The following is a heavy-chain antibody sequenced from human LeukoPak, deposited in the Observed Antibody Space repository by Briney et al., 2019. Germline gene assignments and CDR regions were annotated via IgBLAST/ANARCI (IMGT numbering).Heavy chain of an antibody. CDR1: GGTFSSYA. CDR2: IIPIFGTA. CDR3: ARAGPPPWGHVTTYYFDY. J-gene: IGHJ4*02. Sequence: SVKVSSKASGGTFSSYAISWVRQAPGQGLEWMGGIIPIFGTANYAQKFQGRVTITADESTSTAYMELSSLRSEDTAVYYCARAGPPPWGHVTTYYFDYWGQGTLVTVSS. D-gene: IGHD1/OR15-1a*01. V-gene: IGHV1-69*01.